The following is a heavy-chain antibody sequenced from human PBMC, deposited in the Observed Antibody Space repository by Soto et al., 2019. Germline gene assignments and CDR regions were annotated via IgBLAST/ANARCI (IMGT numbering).Heavy chain of an antibody. CDR2: IIHILGIA. D-gene: IGHD5-18*01. CDR3: AGGYSYGHFDY. J-gene: IGHJ4*02. V-gene: IGHV1-69*02. Sequence: QVQLVQSGAEVTKPGSSVKVSCKASGGTFSSYTISWVRQAPGQGLEWMGSIIHILGIANYAQKFQGRVTITADNSTNTADMELSCLRSEDTAVYYCAGGYSYGHFDYWGQGTLVTVSS. CDR1: GGTFSSYT.